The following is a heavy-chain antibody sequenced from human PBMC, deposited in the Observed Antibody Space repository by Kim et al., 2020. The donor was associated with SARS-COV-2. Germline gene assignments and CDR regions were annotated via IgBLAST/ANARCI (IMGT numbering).Heavy chain of an antibody. V-gene: IGHV3-53*01. Sequence: YYADSVKGRFTISRDNSKNTLYLQMNSLRAEDTAVYYCASIAARPRKSDYWGQGTLVTVSS. CDR3: ASIAARPRKSDY. J-gene: IGHJ4*02. D-gene: IGHD6-6*01.